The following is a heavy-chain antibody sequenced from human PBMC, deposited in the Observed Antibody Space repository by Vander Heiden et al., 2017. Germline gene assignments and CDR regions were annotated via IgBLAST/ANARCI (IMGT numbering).Heavy chain of an antibody. V-gene: IGHV3-15*01. J-gene: IGHJ4*02. D-gene: IGHD2-15*01. CDR2: IKGKIDGGTI. CDR3: TLVGCRDGSCYPDN. Sequence: EVQLVESGGGLVKPGGGGRLCWVAAGMTWNKAWMTWVRQAPGKGLEWVGRIKGKIDGGTIDYAAPVKSRFTISRDDSKNTVYLQMNSLKIEDTAVYYCTLVGCRDGSCYPDNWGQGTLVTVSS. CDR1: GMTWNKAW.